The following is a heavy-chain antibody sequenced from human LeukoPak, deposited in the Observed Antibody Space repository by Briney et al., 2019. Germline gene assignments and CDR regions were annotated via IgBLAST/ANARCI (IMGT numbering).Heavy chain of an antibody. CDR2: INFVGTT. D-gene: IGHD2-2*01. Sequence: SETLSLTCTVSGGSVSSTSKHWGWIRQPPGKGLEWIGNINFVGTTYYNPSLKSRVTISVDTSKNQFSLKLSSVTAADTAVYYCARGRSKRGCSSTSCYPVGYFDYWGQGTLVTVSS. CDR3: ARGRSKRGCSSTSCYPVGYFDY. J-gene: IGHJ4*02. V-gene: IGHV4-39*07. CDR1: GGSVSSTSKH.